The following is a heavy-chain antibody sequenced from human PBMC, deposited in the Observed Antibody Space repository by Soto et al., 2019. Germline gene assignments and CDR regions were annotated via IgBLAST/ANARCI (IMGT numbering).Heavy chain of an antibody. D-gene: IGHD5-12*01. CDR3: ARGPLLKYSGYDY. CDR1: GGSFSGYY. CDR2: INHSGST. J-gene: IGHJ4*02. Sequence: SETLSLTCAVYGGSFSGYYWSWIRQPPGKGLEWIGEINHSGSTNYNPSLKSRVTISVDTSKNQFSLKLSSVTAADTAVYYCARGPLLKYSGYDYWGQGTLVTV. V-gene: IGHV4-34*01.